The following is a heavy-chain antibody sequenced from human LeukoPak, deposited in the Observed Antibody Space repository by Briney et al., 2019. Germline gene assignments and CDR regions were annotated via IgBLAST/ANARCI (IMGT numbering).Heavy chain of an antibody. CDR1: GGSFSGYY. CDR3: ARGGAHYYDSSGYPTPFDP. J-gene: IGHJ5*02. Sequence: RSSETLSLTCAVYGGSFSGYYWSWIRQPPGKGLEWIGEINHSGSTNYNPSHKSRVTISVDTSKNQFSLKLSSVTAADTAVYYCARGGAHYYDSSGYPTPFDPWGQGTLVTVSS. D-gene: IGHD3-22*01. CDR2: INHSGST. V-gene: IGHV4-34*01.